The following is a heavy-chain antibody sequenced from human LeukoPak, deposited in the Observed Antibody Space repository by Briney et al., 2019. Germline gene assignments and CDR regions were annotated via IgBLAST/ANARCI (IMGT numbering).Heavy chain of an antibody. CDR1: GYTFSIYG. V-gene: IGHV1-46*01. CDR3: ARGHGSGSTIYFDH. J-gene: IGHJ5*02. Sequence: ASVTVSCTASGYTFSIYGFSWVRQAPGQGLEWMGIIHPSAGSTSYSQKFQGRVIMTTDTSTSTVYMEVSSLRSEDTAVYYCARGHGSGSTIYFDHWGQGTLVTVSS. D-gene: IGHD3-10*01. CDR2: IHPSAGST.